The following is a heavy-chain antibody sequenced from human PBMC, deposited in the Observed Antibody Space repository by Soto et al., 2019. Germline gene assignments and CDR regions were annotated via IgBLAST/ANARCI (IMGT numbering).Heavy chain of an antibody. CDR2: MYNTGST. CDR3: ARDLWGYCGADCYPLDV. Sequence: SETLSLTCTVSGGSISSYYWSWNRQPPGKGLEWIGYMYNTGSTIYNPSLKSRVTISVDTSKNQFSLKLNSVTAADTAVYYCARDLWGYCGADCYPLDVWGQGTTVTVS. CDR1: GGSISSYY. V-gene: IGHV4-59*01. D-gene: IGHD2-21*02. J-gene: IGHJ6*02.